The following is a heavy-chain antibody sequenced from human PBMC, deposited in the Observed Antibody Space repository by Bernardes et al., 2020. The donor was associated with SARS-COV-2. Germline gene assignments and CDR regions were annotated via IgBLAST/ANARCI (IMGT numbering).Heavy chain of an antibody. CDR2: ISSSSSYI. CDR3: ARDPQHDYGDYRPKNYYYYYGMDV. V-gene: IGHV3-21*01. D-gene: IGHD4-17*01. J-gene: IGHJ6*02. Sequence: GGSLRLSCAASGFTFSSYSMNWVRQAPGKGLEWVSSISSSSSYIYYADSVKGRFTISRDNAKNSLYLQMNSLRAEDTAVYYCARDPQHDYGDYRPKNYYYYYGMDVWGQGTTVTVSS. CDR1: GFTFSSYS.